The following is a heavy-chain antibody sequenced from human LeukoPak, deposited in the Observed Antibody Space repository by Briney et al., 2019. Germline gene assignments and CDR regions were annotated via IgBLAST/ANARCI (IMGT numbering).Heavy chain of an antibody. Sequence: GGPLRLSCAASGLTVSSNYKICPRQAPGKGLEWVSVIYSGGSTYYADSVKGRFTISRDNSKNTLYLQMNSLRAEDTAVYYCACSKRWLAFDYWGQGTLVTVSS. D-gene: IGHD6-19*01. CDR1: GLTVSSNY. CDR3: ACSKRWLAFDY. CDR2: IYSGGST. J-gene: IGHJ4*02. V-gene: IGHV3-53*01.